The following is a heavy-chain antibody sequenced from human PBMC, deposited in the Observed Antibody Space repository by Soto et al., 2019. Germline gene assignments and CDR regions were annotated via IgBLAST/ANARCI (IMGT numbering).Heavy chain of an antibody. D-gene: IGHD1-26*01. V-gene: IGHV4-34*01. J-gene: IGHJ4*02. CDR1: GGSFSGYY. CDR3: ARRIPTAPSDY. CDR2: INHGGAT. Sequence: QVQLQQWGAGLLKPSETLSLTCAVYGGSFSGYYWSWIRQPPGKGLEWIGQINHGGATNYNPSLKSRFTISLDTSKNHFSLKLSSVTAADTAVYYCARRIPTAPSDYWGQGTLVTVSS.